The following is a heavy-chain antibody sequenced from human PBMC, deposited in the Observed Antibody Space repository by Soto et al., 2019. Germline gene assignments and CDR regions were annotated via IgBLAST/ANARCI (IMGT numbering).Heavy chain of an antibody. D-gene: IGHD6-19*01. J-gene: IGHJ6*02. CDR1: GFTFSSYA. Sequence: PGGSLRLSCAASGFTFSSYAMSWVRQAPGKGLEWVSAISGSGGSTYYADSVKGRFTISRDNSKNTLYLQMNSLRAEDTAVYYCAKAPYSSGKYHYYYYYGMDVWGQGTTVTVSS. V-gene: IGHV3-23*01. CDR3: AKAPYSSGKYHYYYYYGMDV. CDR2: ISGSGGST.